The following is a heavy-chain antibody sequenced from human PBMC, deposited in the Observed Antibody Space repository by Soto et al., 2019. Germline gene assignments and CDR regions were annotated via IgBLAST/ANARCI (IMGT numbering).Heavy chain of an antibody. V-gene: IGHV3-21*01. J-gene: IGHJ6*02. CDR1: GFTFSSYS. CDR3: ARGHGRGDYYYYGMDV. Sequence: GGSLRLSXAASGFTFSSYSMNWVRQAPGEGLEWVSSISSSSSYIYYADSVKGRFTISRDNAKNSLYLQMNSLRAEDTAVYYRARGHGRGDYYYYGMDVWGQGTTVTVSS. CDR2: ISSSSSYI.